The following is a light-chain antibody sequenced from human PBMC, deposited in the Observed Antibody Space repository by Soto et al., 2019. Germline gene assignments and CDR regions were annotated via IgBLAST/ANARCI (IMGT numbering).Light chain of an antibody. CDR1: QSVSANY. CDR3: QQYGSSPPT. Sequence: EIVLTQSPGTLSLSPGERATLSCRASQSVSANYLAWYQQKPGQAPSILIYGASSRATGIPDRFSGSGSGTDFTLTISRLEPEDFSVYYCQQYGSSPPTFGQGTKVEIK. CDR2: GAS. J-gene: IGKJ1*01. V-gene: IGKV3-20*01.